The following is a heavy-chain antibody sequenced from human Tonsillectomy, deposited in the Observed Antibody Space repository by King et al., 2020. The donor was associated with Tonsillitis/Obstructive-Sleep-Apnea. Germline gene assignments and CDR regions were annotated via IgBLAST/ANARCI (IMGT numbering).Heavy chain of an antibody. D-gene: IGHD3-22*01. CDR1: GFTFSSYG. V-gene: IGHV3-30*18. CDR3: AKTVLNDYDSSGYYFGMNYFDY. J-gene: IGHJ4*02. Sequence: VQLVESGGGVVQAGRSLRLSCAGSGFTFSSYGMHWVRQAPGKGLEWVALISYDGSNKYYADSVKGRFTISRDNSKNTLYVQMNSLRSEDTAVYYCAKTVLNDYDSSGYYFGMNYFDYWGQGTLVTVSS. CDR2: ISYDGSNK.